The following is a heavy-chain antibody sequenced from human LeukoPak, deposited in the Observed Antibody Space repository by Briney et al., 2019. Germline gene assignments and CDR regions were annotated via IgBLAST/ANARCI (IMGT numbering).Heavy chain of an antibody. CDR3: ARALIGYYFDY. V-gene: IGHV3-11*04. Sequence: GGSLRLSCAASGFTFSDYYMSWIRQAPGKGLEWVAYISSSGSTIHYADSVKGRFTISRDNAKNSLYLQMNSLRAEDTAVYYCARALIGYYFDYWGQGTLVTVSS. CDR2: ISSSGSTI. J-gene: IGHJ4*02. CDR1: GFTFSDYY. D-gene: IGHD2-8*01.